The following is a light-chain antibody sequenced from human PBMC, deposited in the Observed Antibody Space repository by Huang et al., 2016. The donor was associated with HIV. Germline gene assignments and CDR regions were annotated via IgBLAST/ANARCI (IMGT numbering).Light chain of an antibody. Sequence: EIVLTQSPATLSLCPGERATLSCRASQSISNYLAWYQQKPGQPPRLLIYDASNRSTGIPVRFSGSGSGTDFTLTISSLEPEDFAVYYCQQRGNWPPITFGQGTRLEIK. J-gene: IGKJ5*01. CDR1: QSISNY. CDR2: DAS. V-gene: IGKV3-11*01. CDR3: QQRGNWPPIT.